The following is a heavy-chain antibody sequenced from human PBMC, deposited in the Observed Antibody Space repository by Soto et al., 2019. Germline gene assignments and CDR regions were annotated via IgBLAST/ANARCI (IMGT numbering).Heavy chain of an antibody. D-gene: IGHD4-4*01. CDR1: GFTFSSYE. J-gene: IGHJ6*02. V-gene: IGHV3-48*03. CDR3: ARDPAIYSGKFDYGLDV. CDR2: IGTSGKTI. Sequence: GGSLRLSCAVSGFTFSSYEMNWVRQAPGKGLEWVSYIGTSGKTIYYADSVRGRFTISRDNAKNSLYLQMNSLRAEDAAVYFCARDPAIYSGKFDYGLDVWGRGTTVTVSS.